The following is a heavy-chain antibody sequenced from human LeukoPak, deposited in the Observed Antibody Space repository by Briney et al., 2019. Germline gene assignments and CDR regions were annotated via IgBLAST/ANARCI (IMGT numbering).Heavy chain of an antibody. CDR3: AGAPGQGATFFDY. CDR2: IYYSGST. V-gene: IGHV4-59*01. Sequence: SETLSLTCTVSGGSISSYYWSWIRQPPGKGLEWIGYIYYSGSTNYNPSLKSRVTISVDTSKNQFSLKLSSVTAADTAVYYCAGAPGQGATFFDYWGQGTLVTVSS. D-gene: IGHD1-26*01. CDR1: GGSISSYY. J-gene: IGHJ4*02.